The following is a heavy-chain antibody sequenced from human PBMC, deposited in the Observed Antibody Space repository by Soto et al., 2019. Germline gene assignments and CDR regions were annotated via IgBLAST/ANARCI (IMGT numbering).Heavy chain of an antibody. V-gene: IGHV3-23*01. Sequence: QTGGSLRLSCAVSGFTFRNYAMNWVRQAPGKGLEWVSTISGSGGGTHYADSVKGRFAISRDNSKNTLYLEMNLLRAEDTAVYYCAKKGEGVYDFWSGYLRDGFDIWGQGTKVTVSS. CDR2: ISGSGGGT. CDR1: GFTFRNYA. D-gene: IGHD3-3*01. CDR3: AKKGEGVYDFWSGYLRDGFDI. J-gene: IGHJ3*02.